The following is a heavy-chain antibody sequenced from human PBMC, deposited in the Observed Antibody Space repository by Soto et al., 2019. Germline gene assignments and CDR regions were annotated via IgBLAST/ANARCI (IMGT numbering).Heavy chain of an antibody. CDR1: GYKVSTWHNFTSYW. J-gene: IGHJ4*02. CDR2: IYPGDSDT. CDR3: ARQDRAAGGDY. Sequence: GESLKISCMGSGYKVSTWHNFTSYWIAWVRQMPGEGLEWMGIIYPGDSDTRYSPSFQGQVTISADKSINSVYLQWSSLKASDTAMYYCARQDRAAGGDYWGQGTPV. D-gene: IGHD6-13*01. V-gene: IGHV5-51*01.